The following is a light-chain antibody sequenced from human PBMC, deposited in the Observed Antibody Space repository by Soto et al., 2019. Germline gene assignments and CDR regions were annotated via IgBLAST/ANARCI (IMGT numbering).Light chain of an antibody. V-gene: IGKV3-20*01. CDR2: DAS. Sequence: EIVLTQSPGTLSLAPGERATLSCRASLSVNSNFLASYQQKPGQAPRLLLYDASNRATGIPERFSGSGSGTDFSLTISRLEPEYVAVYSLQQYGSSVWTFGQGTRVEIK. CDR3: QQYGSSVWT. CDR1: LSVNSNF. J-gene: IGKJ1*01.